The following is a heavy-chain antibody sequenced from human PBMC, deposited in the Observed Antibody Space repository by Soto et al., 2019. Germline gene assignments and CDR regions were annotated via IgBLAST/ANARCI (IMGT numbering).Heavy chain of an antibody. CDR2: ISGNGVST. V-gene: IGHV3-23*01. J-gene: IGHJ4*02. CDR3: AKGSPSVGTKSSVDY. CDR1: GFPLNNYA. Sequence: PGGSLSLSCAASGFPLNNYAMTWVRQAPGKGLEWVSAISGNGVSTYYADAVKGRFTISRDNSKNTLYLQMNSLRAEDTAVYYCAKGSPSVGTKSSVDYWGQGTLVTVSS. D-gene: IGHD6-13*01.